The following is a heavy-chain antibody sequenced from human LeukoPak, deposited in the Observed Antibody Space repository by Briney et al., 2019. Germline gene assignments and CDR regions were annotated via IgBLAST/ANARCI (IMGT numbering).Heavy chain of an antibody. V-gene: IGHV3-43*01. CDR3: AKDIDPGTMDYYFDY. D-gene: IGHD1-7*01. CDR1: GFTFDDYT. CDR2: ISWDGGST. Sequence: GGSLRLSCAASGFTFDDYTMHWVRQAPGKGLEWVSLISWDGGSTYYADSVKGRFTISRDNSKNSLYLQMNSLRTEDTALYYCAKDIDPGTMDYYFDYWGQGTLVTVSS. J-gene: IGHJ4*02.